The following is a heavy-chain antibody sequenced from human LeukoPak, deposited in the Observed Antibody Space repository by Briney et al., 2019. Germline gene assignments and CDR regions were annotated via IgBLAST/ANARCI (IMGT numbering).Heavy chain of an antibody. J-gene: IGHJ6*02. Sequence: SEALSLTCTVPGGSISSYYWSWIRQPPGKGLERIGYIYYSGSTNYNPSLKSRVTISVDTSKNQFSLKLSSVTGADTAVYYCARMGSRYSSSPPDYYYYYYGMDVWGQGTTVTVSS. D-gene: IGHD6-13*01. CDR1: GGSISSYY. V-gene: IGHV4-59*08. CDR3: ARMGSRYSSSPPDYYYYYYGMDV. CDR2: IYYSGST.